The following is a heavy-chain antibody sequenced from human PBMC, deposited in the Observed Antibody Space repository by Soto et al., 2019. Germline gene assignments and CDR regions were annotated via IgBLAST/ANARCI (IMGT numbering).Heavy chain of an antibody. CDR2: VSVSSSYI. CDR1: GFNFRNFN. CDR3: ARDLRGHYGP. D-gene: IGHD4-17*01. Sequence: GGSLRLSCEGSGFNFRNFNMIWVRQAPGKGLEWVSSVSVSSSYIYYADSVKGRFTVSRDNANNLVFLQMNGLRPEDTAMYYCARDLRGHYGPWGQGTMVTVSS. J-gene: IGHJ3*01. V-gene: IGHV3-21*06.